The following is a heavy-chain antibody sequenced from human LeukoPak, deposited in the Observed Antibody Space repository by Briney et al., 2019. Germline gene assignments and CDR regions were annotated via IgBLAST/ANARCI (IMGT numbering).Heavy chain of an antibody. CDR3: ARVYYGSGSYNYFDY. CDR1: GFTFSSYW. CDR2: INPGGSSI. D-gene: IGHD3-10*01. Sequence: PGRSLRLSCAASGFTFSSYWMHWVRQVPGKGLVWVARINPGGSSITYADSVKGRFTISRDNAKNTLYLQMDSLRAEDTGVYYCARVYYGSGSYNYFDYWGQGTLVTVSS. J-gene: IGHJ4*02. V-gene: IGHV3-74*01.